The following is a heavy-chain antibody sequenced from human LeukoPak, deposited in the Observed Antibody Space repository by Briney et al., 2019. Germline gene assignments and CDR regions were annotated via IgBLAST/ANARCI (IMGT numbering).Heavy chain of an antibody. D-gene: IGHD3-22*01. CDR1: GFTFSSYA. CDR2: ISGSGGST. V-gene: IGHV3-23*01. J-gene: IGHJ4*02. Sequence: GGSLRLSCAASGFTFSSYAMSWVRQAPGQGLEGVSAISGSGGSTYYADSVKGRFTISRDNSKNTLYLQMNSLRAEDTAVYYCAKGSDGSSGYYFFDYWGQGTLVTVSS. CDR3: AKGSDGSSGYYFFDY.